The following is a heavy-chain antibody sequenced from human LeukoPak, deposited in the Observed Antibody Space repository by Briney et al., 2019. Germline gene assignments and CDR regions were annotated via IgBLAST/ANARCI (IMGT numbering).Heavy chain of an antibody. D-gene: IGHD3-22*01. Sequence: GRSLRLSCAASGFTFSSYGMHWVRQAPGKGLEWVAVISYDGSNKYYADSVKGRFTISRDNSKNTLYLQMNSLRAEDTAVYYCATSVGYDSSGSPYFDYWGQGTLVTVSS. CDR2: ISYDGSNK. CDR1: GFTFSSYG. CDR3: ATSVGYDSSGSPYFDY. J-gene: IGHJ4*02. V-gene: IGHV3-30*03.